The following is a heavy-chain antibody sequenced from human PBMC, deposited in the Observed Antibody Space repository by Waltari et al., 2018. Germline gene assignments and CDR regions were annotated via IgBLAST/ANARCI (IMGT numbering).Heavy chain of an antibody. D-gene: IGHD4-17*01. V-gene: IGHV3-30-3*01. CDR1: GFTFSSYA. J-gene: IGHJ6*02. CDR2: ISYDGSNK. CDR3: VRGPLRNSYYGMDV. Sequence: QVQLVESGGGVVQPGRSLRLSCAASGFTFSSYAMHWVRQAPGKGLEWVAVISYDGSNKYYADSVKGRFTISRDNSKNTLYLQMNSLRAEDTAVYYCVRGPLRNSYYGMDVWGQGTTVTVSS.